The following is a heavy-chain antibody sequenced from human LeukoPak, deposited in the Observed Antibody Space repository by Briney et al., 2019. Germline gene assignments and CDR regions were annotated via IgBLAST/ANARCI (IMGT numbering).Heavy chain of an antibody. Sequence: ASVKVSCKASGYTFTNYGITWVRQAPGQGLEWMGWRSAYNGNTKYAQTLQGRVTMTTDTSTSTAYMELRSLRSDDTAVYYCARGPVIVVVPARKTDYYYYYMDVWGKGTTVTVSS. CDR3: ARGPVIVVVPARKTDYYYYYMDV. CDR1: GYTFTNYG. D-gene: IGHD2-2*01. V-gene: IGHV1-18*01. J-gene: IGHJ6*03. CDR2: RSAYNGNT.